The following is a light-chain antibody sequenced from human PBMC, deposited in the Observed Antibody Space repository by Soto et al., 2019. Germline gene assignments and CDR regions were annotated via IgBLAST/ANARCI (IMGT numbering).Light chain of an antibody. J-gene: IGKJ1*01. V-gene: IGKV1-39*01. CDR1: QSISNH. CDR3: HKYNSHSRT. CDR2: AAS. Sequence: DIQMTQSPSSLSASVEDRVIITCRASQSISNHLNWYQQKPGKAPKLLIFAASSLQSGVPSRFSGSRSGPDFSLTIDSVQPDDLATYSCHKYNSHSRTCGQGTK.